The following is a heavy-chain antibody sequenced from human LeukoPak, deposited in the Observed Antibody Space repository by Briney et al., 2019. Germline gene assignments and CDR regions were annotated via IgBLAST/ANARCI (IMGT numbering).Heavy chain of an antibody. V-gene: IGHV4-59*11. CDR1: GGSISGHW. CDR3: TRRNAADASIDL. D-gene: IGHD6-25*01. Sequence: PSETLSLTCSVSGGSISGHWWTWVRQPPGEGLEWIGDILYSGSTNYNTSLKSRLSILVDTSTNQFSLKLNSVTAADTAMYYCTRRNAADASIDLWGQGILVIASS. CDR2: ILYSGST. J-gene: IGHJ5*02.